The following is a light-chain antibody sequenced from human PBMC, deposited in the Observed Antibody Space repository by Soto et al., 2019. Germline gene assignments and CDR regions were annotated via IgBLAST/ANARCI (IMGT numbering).Light chain of an antibody. V-gene: IGKV1-5*03. CDR3: QQFGPSPYA. CDR2: KAS. J-gene: IGKJ2*01. CDR1: QSISAW. Sequence: DIPMTQSPSTLSASVGDRVTITCRASQSISAWLAWYQQKPGKAPKLLIYKASSLESGVPSRFSGSGSGTEFTLTISSLQPDDFVVYYCQQFGPSPYAFGQGTKLEIK.